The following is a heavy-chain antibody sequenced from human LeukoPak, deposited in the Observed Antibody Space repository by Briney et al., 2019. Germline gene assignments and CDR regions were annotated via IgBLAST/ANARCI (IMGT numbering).Heavy chain of an antibody. V-gene: IGHV3-7*05. CDR3: AKDLRITMVRGAMERDY. Sequence: PGGSLRLSCAASGFTFSNHWMSWVRQAPGEGPGWVANIKQDGSQKQYVDSVKGRFTISRDNSKNTLYLRMNSLRAEDTAVYYCAKDLRITMVRGAMERDYWGQGTLVTVSS. J-gene: IGHJ4*02. CDR1: GFTFSNHW. D-gene: IGHD3-10*01. CDR2: IKQDGSQK.